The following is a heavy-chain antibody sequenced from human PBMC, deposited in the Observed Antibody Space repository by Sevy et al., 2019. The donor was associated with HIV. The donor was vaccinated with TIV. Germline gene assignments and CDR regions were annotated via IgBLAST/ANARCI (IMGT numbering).Heavy chain of an antibody. J-gene: IGHJ3*02. V-gene: IGHV6-1*01. Sequence: KQSQTLSLTCAISGDSVSSNSAAWNWIRQSPSRGLEWLGRTYYRSKWYNDYAVSVKSRITINPDTSKNQFSLQLNSVTPEDTAVYYCARGREYSSGWYGLTAEGAFDIWSQGTMVTVSS. CDR2: TYYRSKWYN. CDR1: GDSVSSNSAA. D-gene: IGHD6-19*01. CDR3: ARGREYSSGWYGLTAEGAFDI.